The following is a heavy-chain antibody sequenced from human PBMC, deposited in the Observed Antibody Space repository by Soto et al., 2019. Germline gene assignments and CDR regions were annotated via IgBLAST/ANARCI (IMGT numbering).Heavy chain of an antibody. CDR2: ISHDGNNK. Sequence: QVQLVESGGGVVQPGRSLRLSCAASGFTFSSYVMHWVRQTPGKGLEWVAFISHDGNNKYYADSVKGRFTISRDNSENTLYVQRDSRRAEDTVVYYCGRGGGGGRSCVLGNGGQGPGVTV. V-gene: IGHV3-30-3*01. D-gene: IGHD2-15*01. CDR1: GFTFSSYV. J-gene: IGHJ4*02. CDR3: GRGGGGGRSCVLGN.